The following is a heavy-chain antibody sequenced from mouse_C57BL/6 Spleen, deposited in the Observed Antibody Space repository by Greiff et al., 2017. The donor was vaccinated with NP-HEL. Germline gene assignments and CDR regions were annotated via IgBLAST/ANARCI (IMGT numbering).Heavy chain of an antibody. CDR1: GYAFSSSW. J-gene: IGHJ2*01. Sequence: QVQLQQSGPELVKPGASVKLSCKASGYAFSSSWMNWVKQRPGKGLEWIGRIYPGDGDTNYNGKFKGKATLTADKSSSTAYMQLSSLTSEDSAVYFCARWRREGNYFDYWGQGTTLTVSS. V-gene: IGHV1-82*01. CDR3: ARWRREGNYFDY. CDR2: IYPGDGDT.